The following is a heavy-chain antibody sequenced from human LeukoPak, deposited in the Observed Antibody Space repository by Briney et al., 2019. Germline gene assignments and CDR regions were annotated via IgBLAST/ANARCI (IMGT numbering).Heavy chain of an antibody. D-gene: IGHD2-15*01. V-gene: IGHV3-74*01. CDR1: GFTFNTHW. J-gene: IGHJ4*02. CDR2: INSDGSST. Sequence: GGSQRLSCAASGFTFNTHWMRWVRQAPGKGLAWVSGINSDGSSTSYADSVKGRFTISRDNAKNTLFLQMNSLRAEDTAVYYCARVAYSYGLLDYWGQGTLVTVSS. CDR3: ARVAYSYGLLDY.